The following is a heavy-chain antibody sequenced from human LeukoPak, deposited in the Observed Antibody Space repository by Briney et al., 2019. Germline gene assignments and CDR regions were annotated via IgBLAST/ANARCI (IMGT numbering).Heavy chain of an antibody. CDR3: AKGDDGDWSAFDF. Sequence: GGSLRLSCVVSGFTFNKYAMSWVRQAPGKGLEWVSVISESGDKTLYAGSVRGRFTISRDNSKNTLSLQMNSLRAEDTALYYCAKGDDGDWSAFDFWGQGTMVTVS. CDR1: GFTFNKYA. CDR2: ISESGDKT. D-gene: IGHD2-21*02. J-gene: IGHJ3*01. V-gene: IGHV3-23*01.